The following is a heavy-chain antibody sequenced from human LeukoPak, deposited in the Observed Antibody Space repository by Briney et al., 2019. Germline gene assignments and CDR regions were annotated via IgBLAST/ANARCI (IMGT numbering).Heavy chain of an antibody. CDR2: ISGSGGST. CDR1: GFTFSSYA. J-gene: IGHJ4*02. CDR3: AKAERQQLVLSPFDY. Sequence: GGTLRLSCAASGFTFSSYAMSWVRQAPGKGLEWVSAISGSGGSTYYADSVKGRFTISRDNSKNTLYLQMNSLRAEDTAVYYCAKAERQQLVLSPFDYWGQGTLVTVSS. V-gene: IGHV3-23*01. D-gene: IGHD6-13*01.